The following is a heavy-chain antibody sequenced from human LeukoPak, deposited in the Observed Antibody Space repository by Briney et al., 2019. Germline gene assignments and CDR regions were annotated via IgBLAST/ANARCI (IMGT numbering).Heavy chain of an antibody. D-gene: IGHD3-10*01. CDR3: ARIFRGAYFDY. CDR1: GGSFSGYY. Sequence: SETLSLTCAVYGGSFSGYYWSWIRQPPGKGLEWIGEINHSGSTNYNPSLKSRVTISDDKSKNQFSLKLSSVTAADTAVYYCARIFRGAYFDYWGQGTLVTVSS. J-gene: IGHJ4*02. V-gene: IGHV4-34*01. CDR2: INHSGST.